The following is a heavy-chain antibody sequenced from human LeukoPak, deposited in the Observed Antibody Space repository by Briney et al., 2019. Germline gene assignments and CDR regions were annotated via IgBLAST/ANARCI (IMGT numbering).Heavy chain of an antibody. J-gene: IGHJ4*02. V-gene: IGHV1-8*01. CDR2: MNPNSGNT. Sequence: ASVKVSCKASGYTFTSYDINWVRQATGQGLEWMGWMNPNSGNTGYAQKFQGRVTMTRNTSTSTVYMELSSLRSEDTAVYYCARNQVRGVERKSSFDYWGQGTLVTVSS. CDR3: ARNQVRGVERKSSFDY. CDR1: GYTFTSYD. D-gene: IGHD3-10*01.